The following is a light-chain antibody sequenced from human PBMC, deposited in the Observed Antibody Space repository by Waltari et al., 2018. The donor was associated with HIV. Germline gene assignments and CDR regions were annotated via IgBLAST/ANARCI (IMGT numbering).Light chain of an antibody. CDR3: QQYSTSLRT. Sequence: EIVLTQSPGTLSLSPGERDTLSCRASQPVSSNYLAWYQVRPGQTPRLPIYGASIRATGMPDRFSGSGSGTDFTLTIGRLEPEDFVVYYCQQYSTSLRTFGQGSQVEIK. CDR2: GAS. J-gene: IGKJ2*02. V-gene: IGKV3-20*01. CDR1: QPVSSNY.